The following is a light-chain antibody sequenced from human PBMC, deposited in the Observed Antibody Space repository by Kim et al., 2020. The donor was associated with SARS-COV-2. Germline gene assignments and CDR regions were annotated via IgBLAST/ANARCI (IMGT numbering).Light chain of an antibody. CDR3: QQYDNLPLT. Sequence: DIQMTQSPSSLSASVGDTVTITCQASQDITNYLNWYQQKPGKAPKVLLYDAFNLETGVPSRFSGSASGTDFTFTISSLQPEDVATYYCQQYDNLPLTFGGGTKLEI. J-gene: IGKJ4*01. V-gene: IGKV1-33*01. CDR2: DAF. CDR1: QDITNY.